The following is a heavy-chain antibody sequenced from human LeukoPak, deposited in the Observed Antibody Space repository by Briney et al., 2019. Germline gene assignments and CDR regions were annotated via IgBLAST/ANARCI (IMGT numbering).Heavy chain of an antibody. CDR2: IIHSGST. CDR3: ARELVAVGAFDI. CDR1: GGCFSNYY. J-gene: IGHJ3*02. Sequence: PSETLSLTCGVYGGCFSNYYWSWIRLPPGKGLEWIGEIIHSGSTNYNPSLKSRVTISVDTSKNQFSLKLSSVTAADTAVYYCARELVAVGAFDIWGRGTMVTVSS. V-gene: IGHV4-34*12. D-gene: IGHD2-15*01.